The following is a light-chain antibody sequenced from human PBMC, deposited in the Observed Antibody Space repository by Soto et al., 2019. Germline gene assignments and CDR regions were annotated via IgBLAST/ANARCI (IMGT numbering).Light chain of an antibody. V-gene: IGKV3-15*01. Sequence: EIVMTQSPATLSVSPGERATLSCRASQSVSSNLAWYQQKPGQAPRLLIYGASTRATGIPARFSGSGSGTDFTLTISSLEPEDFAVYCCQQYGSSPRTFGQGTKV. CDR2: GAS. J-gene: IGKJ1*01. CDR3: QQYGSSPRT. CDR1: QSVSSN.